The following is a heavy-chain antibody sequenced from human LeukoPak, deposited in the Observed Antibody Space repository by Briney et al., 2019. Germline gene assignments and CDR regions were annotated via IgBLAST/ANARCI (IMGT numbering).Heavy chain of an antibody. D-gene: IGHD6-6*01. J-gene: IGHJ4*02. V-gene: IGHV5-51*01. CDR2: IYPGDSDT. CDR1: GYSFTSYW. Sequence: GASLKISCKGSGYSFTSYWIGCVRQIPEKGLEWMGIIYPGDSDTRYSPSFQGQVTIAADKSISTADLQWSSLQAPDTAMYYCALCRSSRGYFDYWGQGTLVTVSS. CDR3: ALCRSSRGYFDY.